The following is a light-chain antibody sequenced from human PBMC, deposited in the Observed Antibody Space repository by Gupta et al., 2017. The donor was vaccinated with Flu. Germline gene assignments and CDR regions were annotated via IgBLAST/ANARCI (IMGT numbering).Light chain of an antibody. V-gene: IGKV3-11*01. CDR2: DAS. CDR3: QERSNWPPYT. Sequence: ETELTQSPATLSLSPGERATLSCRASQSVGTYLAWYQKKPGQAPRLLIYDASNRATGIPARFSGSGSGTDFTLTISSLEPEDFAVYYCQERSNWPPYTFGQGTRLEIK. CDR1: QSVGTY. J-gene: IGKJ2*01.